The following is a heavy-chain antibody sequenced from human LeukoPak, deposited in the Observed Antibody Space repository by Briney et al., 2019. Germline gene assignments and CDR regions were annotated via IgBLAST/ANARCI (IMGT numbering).Heavy chain of an antibody. CDR1: GFTFSVFG. CDR3: AKEDRVISGYSVLGYGMDV. Sequence: GGSLRLSCTASGFTFSVFGLYWVRQAPGKGLEWVGVISYDGNKKYYADSVKGRFTISRDNSKKTLNRQMNSRRTEYTAVYYCAKEDRVISGYSVLGYGMDVWGQGTTVTVSS. CDR2: ISYDGNKK. D-gene: IGHD3-22*01. V-gene: IGHV3-30*18. J-gene: IGHJ6*02.